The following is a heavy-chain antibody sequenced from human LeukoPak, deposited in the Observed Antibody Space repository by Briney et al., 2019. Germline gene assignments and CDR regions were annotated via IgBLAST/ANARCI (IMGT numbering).Heavy chain of an antibody. CDR1: GGSISSDAYY. CDR3: ARSLGGYWAFDI. D-gene: IGHD3-10*01. CDR2: IFNSGST. J-gene: IGHJ3*02. V-gene: IGHV4-30-4*01. Sequence: SQTLSLTCTVSGGSISSDAYYWTWIRQPPGKGLEWIGYIFNSGSTYYNPSLESRVTISLDTSKNQFSLKLSSMTAADTAVYYCARSLGGYWAFDIWGQGAMVTVSS.